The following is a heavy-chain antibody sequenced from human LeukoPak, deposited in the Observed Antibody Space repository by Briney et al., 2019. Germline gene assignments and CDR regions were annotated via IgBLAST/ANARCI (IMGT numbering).Heavy chain of an antibody. Sequence: GSLRLSCAASGFTFSSYAMHWVRQAPGKGLEWVAVISYDGSNKYYADSVKGRFTISRDNSKNTLYLQMNSLRAEDTAVYYCARDLTIVGATWGYWGQGTLVTVSS. V-gene: IGHV3-30-3*01. J-gene: IGHJ4*02. CDR2: ISYDGSNK. CDR1: GFTFSSYA. CDR3: ARDLTIVGATWGY. D-gene: IGHD1-26*01.